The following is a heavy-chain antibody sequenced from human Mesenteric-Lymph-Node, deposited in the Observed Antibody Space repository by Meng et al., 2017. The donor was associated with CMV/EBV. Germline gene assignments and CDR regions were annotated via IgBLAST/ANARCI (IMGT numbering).Heavy chain of an antibody. D-gene: IGHD2-2*01. V-gene: IGHV3-52*02. CDR1: GFTFTCSW. J-gene: IGHJ6*02. CDR2: IKCDGSEK. CDR3: ARRGGDCSSTSCSYYYGMDV. Sequence: GESLKISCAASGFTFTCSWMHWVCQAPEQGQEWVADIKCDGSEKYYVDSVKGRLTISRDNAKNSLYLQMNSLRAEDTAVYYCARRGGDCSSTSCSYYYGMDVWGQGTTVTVSS.